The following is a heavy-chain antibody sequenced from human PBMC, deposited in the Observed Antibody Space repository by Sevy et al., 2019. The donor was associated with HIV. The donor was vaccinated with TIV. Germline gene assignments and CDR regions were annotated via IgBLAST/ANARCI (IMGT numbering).Heavy chain of an antibody. Sequence: GGCLRLSCAASGFTFRSNGMHWVCQVPGKGPEWVAFIRYDGSDKYYADSVKGRFTISRDNSKNTLYLQMNSLRAEDTAVYYCAKDGYCSSTSCVNWFDPWGQGTLVTVSS. J-gene: IGHJ5*02. CDR3: AKDGYCSSTSCVNWFDP. V-gene: IGHV3-30*02. D-gene: IGHD2-2*01. CDR1: GFTFRSNG. CDR2: IRYDGSDK.